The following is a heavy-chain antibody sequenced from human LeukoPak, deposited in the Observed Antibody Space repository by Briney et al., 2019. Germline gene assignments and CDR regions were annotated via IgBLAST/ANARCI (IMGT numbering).Heavy chain of an antibody. Sequence: SETLSLTCAVYGGSFSGYYWSWIRQPPGKGLEWIGEINHSGGTNYNPSLKSRVTISVDTSKNQFSLKLSSVTAADTAVYYCASLRGGRYCSSTSCYKDDYWGQGTLVTVSS. CDR1: GGSFSGYY. J-gene: IGHJ4*02. V-gene: IGHV4-34*01. CDR2: INHSGGT. CDR3: ASLRGGRYCSSTSCYKDDY. D-gene: IGHD2-2*02.